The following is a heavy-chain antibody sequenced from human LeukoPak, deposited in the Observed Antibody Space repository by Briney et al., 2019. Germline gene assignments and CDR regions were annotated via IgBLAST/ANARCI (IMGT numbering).Heavy chain of an antibody. Sequence: PGGSLRLSCAASGFTFSSYSMNWVRQAPGKGREGVSYISSSSSTIYYADSVKGRFTISRDNAKNSLYLQMNSLRAEDTAVYYCVQEKDYWGQGTLVTVSS. CDR3: VQEKDY. V-gene: IGHV3-48*01. D-gene: IGHD1-1*01. J-gene: IGHJ4*02. CDR1: GFTFSSYS. CDR2: ISSSSSTI.